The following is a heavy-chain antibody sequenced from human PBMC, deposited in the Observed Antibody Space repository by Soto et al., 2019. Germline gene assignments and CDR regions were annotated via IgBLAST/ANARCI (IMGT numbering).Heavy chain of an antibody. J-gene: IGHJ6*02. Sequence: GGSLRLSCAASGFTFSSYAMHWVRQAPGKGLEWVAVISYDGSNKYYADSVKGRFTISRDNSKNTLYLQMNSLRAEDTAVYYCARSFLPRIQLWGGYYYYAMDVWGQGTTVTVSS. CDR2: ISYDGSNK. D-gene: IGHD5-18*01. CDR3: ARSFLPRIQLWGGYYYYAMDV. V-gene: IGHV3-30-3*01. CDR1: GFTFSSYA.